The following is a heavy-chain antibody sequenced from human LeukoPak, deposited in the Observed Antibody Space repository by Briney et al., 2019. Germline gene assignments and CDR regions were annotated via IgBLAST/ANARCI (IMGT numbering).Heavy chain of an antibody. CDR1: GFSFSSYG. V-gene: IGHV3-30*02. CDR3: AKDRCSNGIGCYYYYMDV. D-gene: IGHD2-8*01. CDR2: IPYDGSNE. J-gene: IGHJ6*03. Sequence: GGSLRLSCAASGFSFSSYGMHWVREAPGKGLGWVAYIPYDGSNEQYADSVKGRFSISRDSSKNILNLQMNSLRAEDTAVYYCAKDRCSNGIGCYYYYMDVWGKGTTVTIYS.